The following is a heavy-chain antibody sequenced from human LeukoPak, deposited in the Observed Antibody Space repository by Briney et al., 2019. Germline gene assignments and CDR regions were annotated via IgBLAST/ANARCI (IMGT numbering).Heavy chain of an antibody. D-gene: IGHD5-12*01. CDR3: AKGGVYSGYDLSFEY. CDR2: ISDSGGTT. CDR1: GFTFSTHA. Sequence: GGSLRLSCAASGFTFSTHAMSWVRQAPGKGLEWVSAISDSGGTTYYADSVKGRFTISRDNSKNTLYLQMNSLRADDTAVFYCAKGGVYSGYDLSFEYWGQGALVTVSS. J-gene: IGHJ4*02. V-gene: IGHV3-23*01.